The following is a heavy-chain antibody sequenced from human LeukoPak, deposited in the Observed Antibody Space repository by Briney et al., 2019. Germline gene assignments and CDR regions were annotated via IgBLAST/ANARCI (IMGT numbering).Heavy chain of an antibody. CDR3: ARSECRGGSCFIDY. CDR2: INPSGGST. D-gene: IGHD2-15*01. CDR1: GYTFSSYY. V-gene: IGHV1-46*01. Sequence: GASVKVSCKASGYTFSSYYVHCVRQAPGQGLEWMGIINPSGGSTSYTQKFQGRVTMTRDMSTSTVYMELSSLRSEDTAVYYCARSECRGGSCFIDYWGQGTLVTVSS. J-gene: IGHJ4*02.